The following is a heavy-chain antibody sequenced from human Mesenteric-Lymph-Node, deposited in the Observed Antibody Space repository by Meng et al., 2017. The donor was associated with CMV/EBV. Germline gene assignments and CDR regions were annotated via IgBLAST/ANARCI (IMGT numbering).Heavy chain of an antibody. D-gene: IGHD3-22*01. CDR3: ARDSSSGYYYGMDV. CDR2: IFVTGTYI. CDR1: GFTFSSYA. Sequence: GESLKISCAASGFTFSSYAMSWVRQAPGKGLEWISSIFVTGTYINYADSVKGRFTISRDNAESSLHLQMNNLRAEDTAVYYCARDSSSGYYYGMDVWGQGTTVTVSS. J-gene: IGHJ6*02. V-gene: IGHV3-21*01.